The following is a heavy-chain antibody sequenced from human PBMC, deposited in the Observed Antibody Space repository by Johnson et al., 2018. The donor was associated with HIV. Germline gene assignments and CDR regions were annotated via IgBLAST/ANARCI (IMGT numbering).Heavy chain of an antibody. CDR2: ISWNSGSI. Sequence: MQLVESGGGVVQPGRSLRLSCAASGFTFSSYAMNWVRQAPGKGLEWVSGISWNSGSIGYADSVKGRFTMSRDNSKNTLYLKMNSLSPEDTAVYYCAKGGATTGDALDIWGQGTTVTVSS. CDR1: GFTFSSYA. CDR3: AKGGATTGDALDI. J-gene: IGHJ3*02. D-gene: IGHD1-26*01. V-gene: IGHV3-23*04.